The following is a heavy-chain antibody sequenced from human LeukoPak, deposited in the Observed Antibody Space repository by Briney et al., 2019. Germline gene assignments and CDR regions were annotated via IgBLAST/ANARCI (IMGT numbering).Heavy chain of an antibody. CDR1: GGSISSSNW. CDR2: IYHSGST. Sequence: SETLSLTCAVSGGSISSSNWWSWVRQPPGKGLEWIGEIYHSGSTNYNPSLKSRVTISVDKSKNQFSLKLSSVTAADTAVYYCARDYQGGYGDKTVDYWGQGTLVTVSS. D-gene: IGHD5-18*01. J-gene: IGHJ4*02. CDR3: ARDYQGGYGDKTVDY. V-gene: IGHV4-4*02.